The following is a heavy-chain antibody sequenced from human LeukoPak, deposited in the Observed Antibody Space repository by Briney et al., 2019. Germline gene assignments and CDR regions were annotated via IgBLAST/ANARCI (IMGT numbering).Heavy chain of an antibody. V-gene: IGHV2-5*01. CDR2: IYWNDDK. CDR1: GGSISNYYWT. J-gene: IGHJ4*02. CDR3: AHRRSYYDFWSGYYTGYFDY. D-gene: IGHD3-3*01. Sequence: TPSETLSLTCTVSGGSISNYYWTWIRQPPGKALEWLALIYWNDDKRYSPSLKSRLTITKDTSKNQVVLTMTNMDPVDTATYYCAHRRSYYDFWSGYYTGYFDYWGQGTLVTVSS.